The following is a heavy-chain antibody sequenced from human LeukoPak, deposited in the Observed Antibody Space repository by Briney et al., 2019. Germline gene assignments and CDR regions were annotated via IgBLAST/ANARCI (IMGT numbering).Heavy chain of an antibody. CDR3: AGGTMVRGVPNWFDP. CDR1: DGSISSGGYS. J-gene: IGHJ5*02. Sequence: SETLSLTCAVSDGSISSGGYSWSWIRQPPGKGLEWIGYIYHSGSTYYNPSLKSRVTISVDRSKNQFSLKLSSVTAADTAVYYCAGGTMVRGVPNWFDPWGQGTLVTVSS. D-gene: IGHD3-10*01. CDR2: IYHSGST. V-gene: IGHV4-30-2*01.